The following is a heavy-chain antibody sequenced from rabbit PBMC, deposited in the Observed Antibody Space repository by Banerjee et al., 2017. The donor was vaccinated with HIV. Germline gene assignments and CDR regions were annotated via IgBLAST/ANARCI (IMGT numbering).Heavy chain of an antibody. J-gene: IGHJ4*01. Sequence: SLEESGGDLVQPEGSLTLTCKASGFSFSSGYYMCWFRQAPGKRPEWIACIDAGDSGNTYYASWAKGRFTISKTSSTTVTLQMTSLTPADTATYFCARGVSGVNYFNLWGQGTLVTVS. CDR2: IDAGDSGNT. V-gene: IGHV1S40*01. CDR3: ARGVSGVNYFNL. D-gene: IGHD1-1*01. CDR1: GFSFSSGYY.